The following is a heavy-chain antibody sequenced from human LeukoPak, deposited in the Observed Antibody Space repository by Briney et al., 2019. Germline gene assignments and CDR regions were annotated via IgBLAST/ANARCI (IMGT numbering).Heavy chain of an antibody. CDR2: INHSGST. CDR1: GGSFSGYY. CDR3: ARGQLPDNYYYYGMDV. Sequence: ASETLSLTCAVYGGSFSGYYWSWIRQPPGKGLEWIGEINHSGSTNYNPSLKSRVTIPVDTSKNQFSLKLSSVTAADTAVYYCARGQLPDNYYYYGMDVWGQGTTVTVSS. J-gene: IGHJ6*02. D-gene: IGHD2-2*01. V-gene: IGHV4-34*01.